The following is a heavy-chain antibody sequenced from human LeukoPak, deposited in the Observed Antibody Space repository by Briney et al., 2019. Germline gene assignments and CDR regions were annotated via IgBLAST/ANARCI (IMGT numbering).Heavy chain of an antibody. Sequence: GGSLRLSCAASGFTFSSYGMHWVRQAPGKGLEWVAFIRYDGSNKYYADSVKGRFTISRDNSKNTLYPQMNSLRAEDTAVYYCAKEVSGILGYSSSWYYFDYWGQGTLVTVSS. CDR2: IRYDGSNK. CDR1: GFTFSSYG. J-gene: IGHJ4*02. D-gene: IGHD6-13*01. V-gene: IGHV3-30*02. CDR3: AKEVSGILGYSSSWYYFDY.